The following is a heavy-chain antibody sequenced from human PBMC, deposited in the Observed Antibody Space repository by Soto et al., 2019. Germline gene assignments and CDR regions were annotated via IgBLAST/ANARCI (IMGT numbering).Heavy chain of an antibody. Sequence: PSETLSLTCAVYGGSFSGYYWSWIRQPPGKGLEWIGEINHSGSTNYNPSLKSRVTISVDTSKNQFSLKLSSVTAADTAVYYCAREHGDYVDYWGQGTLVTVSS. CDR2: INHSGST. V-gene: IGHV4-34*01. CDR1: GGSFSGYY. D-gene: IGHD4-17*01. J-gene: IGHJ4*02. CDR3: AREHGDYVDY.